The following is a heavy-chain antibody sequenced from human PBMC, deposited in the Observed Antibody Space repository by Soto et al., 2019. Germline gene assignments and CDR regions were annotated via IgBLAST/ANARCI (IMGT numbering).Heavy chain of an antibody. Sequence: GGSLRLSCAASGFTFSNYGMHWVRQVTGKGLEWVSGITTAGDTYYPGSVKGRFTISREKAKNSLYLQMNSLSAGDTAVYYCARELHGGSYGMDVWGQGTTVTVSS. CDR3: ARELHGGSYGMDV. CDR2: ITTAGDT. J-gene: IGHJ6*02. CDR1: GFTFSNYG. V-gene: IGHV3-13*01.